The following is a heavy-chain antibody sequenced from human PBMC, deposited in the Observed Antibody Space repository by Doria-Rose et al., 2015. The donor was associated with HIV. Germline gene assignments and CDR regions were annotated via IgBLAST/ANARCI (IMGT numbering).Heavy chain of an antibody. Sequence: VQLVQSGGGLVQPGRSLRLSCVGSGFSFESYAMHWVRLAPGKGLEWVAGISWDSGAKGNADSVEGRFTISRDNAKKSVYLGVRSLRPEDTAFYYCAKAPIIGPKYYFYMDVWGKGTSVTVSS. CDR1: GFSFESYA. CDR2: ISWDSGAK. CDR3: AKAPIIGPKYYFYMDV. J-gene: IGHJ6*03. V-gene: IGHV3-9*01. D-gene: IGHD3-3*01.